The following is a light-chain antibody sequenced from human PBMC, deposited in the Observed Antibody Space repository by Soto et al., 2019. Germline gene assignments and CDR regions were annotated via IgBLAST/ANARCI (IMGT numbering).Light chain of an antibody. CDR1: QSVSTW. CDR3: QQYDSHRCS. Sequence: DIQMTQSPSILSASVGDRVTITCRASQSVSTWMAWYQQKPGKAPNLLIFEASTLQRGVPSRFSGSGSGTEFTLTISGLQPDDFANYYCQQYDSHRCSFGQGTKLVMK. CDR2: EAS. V-gene: IGKV1-5*01. J-gene: IGKJ2*02.